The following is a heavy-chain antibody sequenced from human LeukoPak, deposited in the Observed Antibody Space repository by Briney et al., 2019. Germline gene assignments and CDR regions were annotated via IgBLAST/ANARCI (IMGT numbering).Heavy chain of an antibody. Sequence: PGGSLRLSCAASGFIFKKYWMNWVRQVPGKGLECLANIKEDGSETYYADSVKGRFTISRDNPKNLLFLQINSLRVEDTAVYYCARETPRRGETRDGYRWGQGTVLTVSS. V-gene: IGHV3-7*01. CDR3: ARETPRRGETRDGYR. D-gene: IGHD5-24*01. CDR1: GFIFKKYW. CDR2: IKEDGSET. J-gene: IGHJ4*02.